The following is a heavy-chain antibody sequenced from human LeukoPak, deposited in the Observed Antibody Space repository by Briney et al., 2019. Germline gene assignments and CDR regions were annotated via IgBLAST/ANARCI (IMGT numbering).Heavy chain of an antibody. CDR3: ARGSPDY. CDR2: ISYDGSSK. V-gene: IGHV3-30-3*01. Sequence: GGSLRLSCAASGFTFSTYTMHWVRQAPGKGLEWVAVISYDGSSKYYADSVKGRFTISRDNSKNTPYLQMNSLRVEDTALYYCARGSPDYWGQGTLVTVSS. J-gene: IGHJ4*02. CDR1: GFTFSTYT.